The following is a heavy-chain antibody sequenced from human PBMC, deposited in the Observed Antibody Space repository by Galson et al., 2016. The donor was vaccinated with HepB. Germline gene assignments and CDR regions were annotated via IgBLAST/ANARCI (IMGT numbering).Heavy chain of an antibody. J-gene: IGHJ6*02. CDR1: GFTFSTYN. CDR3: ARDFGYCSRTSWYKGGLFYYYGMYV. V-gene: IGHV3-21*01. D-gene: IGHD2-2*02. Sequence: SLRLSCAASGFTFSTYNMNWVRQAPGKGLEWVSSISNSNSYIYYTDSVKGRFTISRDNAKNPLYLQMNSLRAEDTAVYYCARDFGYCSRTSWYKGGLFYYYGMYVWGQGTTVTVSS. CDR2: ISNSNSYI.